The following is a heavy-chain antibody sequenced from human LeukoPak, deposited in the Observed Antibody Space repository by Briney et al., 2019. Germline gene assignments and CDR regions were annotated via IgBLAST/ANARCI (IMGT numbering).Heavy chain of an antibody. CDR2: ISGSGDST. J-gene: IGHJ4*02. V-gene: IGHV3-23*01. CDR1: GFTFSSYA. CDR3: ARDLMGIAYRGAFYY. D-gene: IGHD6-13*01. Sequence: GGSLRLSCAASGFTFSSYAVSWVRQAPGKGLEWVSAISGSGDSTNYADSVKGRFTISRDNSKNTLYLQMNSLRAEDTAVYYCARDLMGIAYRGAFYYWGQGTLVTVSS.